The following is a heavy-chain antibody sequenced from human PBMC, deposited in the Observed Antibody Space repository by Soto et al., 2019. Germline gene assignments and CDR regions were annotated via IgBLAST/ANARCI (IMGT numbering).Heavy chain of an antibody. CDR2: ISGKNGNT. V-gene: IGHV1-18*04. J-gene: IGHJ6*02. CDR1: GYTFISHG. CDR3: ARVSSPIVGAPDYGMDV. Sequence: QVQLVQSGVEVKKPGASVKVSCKASGYTFISHGISWVRQAPGQGLEWMGWISGKNGNTNYAQKLQGRVTLTTDTSTSTAYMDLRILRSDDRAVYYCARVSSPIVGAPDYGMDVWGQGTTVTVSS. D-gene: IGHD2-15*01.